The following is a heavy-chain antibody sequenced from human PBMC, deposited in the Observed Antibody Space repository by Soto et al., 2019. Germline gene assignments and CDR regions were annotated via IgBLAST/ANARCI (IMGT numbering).Heavy chain of an antibody. J-gene: IGHJ4*02. CDR1: GVSISSGGYY. CDR2: IYYSGST. D-gene: IGHD6-6*01. Sequence: SETLSLTCTVSGVSISSGGYYWSWIRQHPGKGLEWIGYIYYSGSTYYNPSLKSRVTISVDTSKNTLNLQMNSLRADDTAVYYCAKDGGIAARLVDSWGQGTLVTVSS. V-gene: IGHV4-31*03. CDR3: AKDGGIAARLVDS.